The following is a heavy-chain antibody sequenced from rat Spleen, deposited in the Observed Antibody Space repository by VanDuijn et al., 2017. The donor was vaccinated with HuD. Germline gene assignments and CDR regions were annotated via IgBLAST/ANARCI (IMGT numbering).Heavy chain of an antibody. CDR1: GFSLTDNS. D-gene: IGHD1-12*03. CDR3: SCDGYY. J-gene: IGHJ2*01. Sequence: QVQLKASGPGLVQPSQNLSPTCTVSGFSLTDNSVHWVRQPPGKGLEWMGGIWDDETTDYNPALKSRLSISRDTSKSQVFLRMDSLQNDDTAIYFCSCDGYYWGQGVMVTVSS. V-gene: IGHV2-1*01. CDR2: IWDDETT.